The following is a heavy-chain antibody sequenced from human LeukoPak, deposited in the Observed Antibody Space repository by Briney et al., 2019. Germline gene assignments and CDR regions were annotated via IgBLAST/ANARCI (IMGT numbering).Heavy chain of an antibody. D-gene: IGHD6-19*01. CDR3: ATGGHSACCDY. Sequence: SETLSLTCSVSDGSINTYFWSWIRQPAGKGLEWIGRIDSSGTTSLNPPLKSRVTISQDKSKKQFSLKLSSVTAADTAVYYCATGGHSACCDYWGHGTQVIVSS. J-gene: IGHJ4*01. CDR2: IDSSGTT. V-gene: IGHV4-4*07. CDR1: DGSINTYF.